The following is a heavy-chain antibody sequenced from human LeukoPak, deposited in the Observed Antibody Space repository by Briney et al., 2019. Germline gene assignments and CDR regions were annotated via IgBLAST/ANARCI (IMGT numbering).Heavy chain of an antibody. CDR2: INPSGGST. J-gene: IGHJ4*02. D-gene: IGHD1-1*01. CDR3: ARRYLYYFDY. Sequence: ASAKVSCKASGYTFTSYGISWVRQAPGQGLEWMGIINPSGGSTSFAQKFQGRVTMTRDMSTSTVYMELSSLRSEDTAVYYCARRYLYYFDYWGQGTLVTVSS. CDR1: GYTFTSYG. V-gene: IGHV1-46*01.